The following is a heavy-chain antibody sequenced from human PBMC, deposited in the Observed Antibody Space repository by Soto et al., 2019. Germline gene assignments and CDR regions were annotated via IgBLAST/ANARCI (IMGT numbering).Heavy chain of an antibody. D-gene: IGHD2-2*01. V-gene: IGHV1-2*02. Sequence: QEQLVQSGAEVKKPGASLKVSCKASGYTFTDYYIHWVRQAPGQGLEWVGWINPDSGVTNLAQRFQGRVTMTSDTSINTAYMELSSLRSDDTAVYYCAIRTGQLAIISECDGAWFFEVWGRGTLVTVSS. J-gene: IGHJ2*01. CDR2: INPDSGVT. CDR3: AIRTGQLAIISECDGAWFFEV. CDR1: GYTFTDYY.